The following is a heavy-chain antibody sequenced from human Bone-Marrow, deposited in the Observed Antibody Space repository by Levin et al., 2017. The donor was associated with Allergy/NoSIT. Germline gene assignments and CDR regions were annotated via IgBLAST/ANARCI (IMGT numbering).Heavy chain of an antibody. D-gene: IGHD5-12*01. CDR2: IYYSGRT. V-gene: IGHV4-59*01. J-gene: IGHJ4*02. Sequence: LSQTLSLTCTVSGGSISSYYWSWIRQPPGKGLEWIGYIYYSGRTDYNPSLKSRVTISVDMSENQFSLKLSSVTAADTAVYYCARYSGYDLTPFDYWGQGTLVSVSS. CDR1: GGSISSYY. CDR3: ARYSGYDLTPFDY.